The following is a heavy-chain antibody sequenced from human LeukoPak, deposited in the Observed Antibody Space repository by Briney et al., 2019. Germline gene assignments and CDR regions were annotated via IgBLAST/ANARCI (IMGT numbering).Heavy chain of an antibody. D-gene: IGHD1-26*01. CDR1: GFTFTTYW. Sequence: GESLRLSCAASGFTFTTYWMSWVRQAPGKGLEWMANIKQDGTEKYYVDSVKGRFTISRDNAKNSLYLQMNSLRVEDTAVYYCAKALRRETRLIDYWGQGTLVTVSS. CDR2: IKQDGTEK. J-gene: IGHJ4*02. V-gene: IGHV3-7*01. CDR3: AKALRRETRLIDY.